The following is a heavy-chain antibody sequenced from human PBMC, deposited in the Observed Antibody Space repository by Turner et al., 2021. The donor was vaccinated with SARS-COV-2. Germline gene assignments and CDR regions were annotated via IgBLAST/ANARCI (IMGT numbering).Heavy chain of an antibody. J-gene: IGHJ6*02. Sequence: EVQLVETGGGLIQPGGSLRLSGAASGLIVSSNYMNWVRQAPGKGLEWVSVIYSGGSTYYADSVKGRFTISRDNSKNTLYLQMNSLRAEDTAVYYCARDLGTYGVDVWGQGTTVTVSS. CDR3: ARDLGTYGVDV. CDR1: GLIVSSNY. D-gene: IGHD6-13*01. CDR2: IYSGGST. V-gene: IGHV3-53*02.